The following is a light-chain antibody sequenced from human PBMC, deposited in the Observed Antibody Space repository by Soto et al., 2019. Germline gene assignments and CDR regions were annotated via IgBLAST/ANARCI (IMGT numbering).Light chain of an antibody. CDR1: QSVSSN. J-gene: IGKJ1*01. CDR3: QHYGRT. Sequence: EILMTQSPATLSVSPGERATLSCRASQSVSSNLAWYQQKPGQAPRLLICGASSRATGVPDRFSGSGSGTDFTLTISRLEPEDFAVYYCQHYGRTFGHGTKVDIK. CDR2: GAS. V-gene: IGKV3-20*01.